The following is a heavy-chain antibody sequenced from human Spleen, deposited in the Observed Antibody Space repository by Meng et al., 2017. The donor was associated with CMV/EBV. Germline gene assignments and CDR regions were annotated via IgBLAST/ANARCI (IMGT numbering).Heavy chain of an antibody. V-gene: IGHV3-20*04. CDR3: ARDSSSSTLGHYYGMDV. CDR1: EFSVSDNY. CDR2: INWNGVST. Sequence: GESLKISCAASEFSVSDNYMSWVRQAPGKGLEWVSGINWNGVSTIYADSVKGRFTISRDNAKNSLFLQMNSLRADDTALYYCARDSSSSTLGHYYGMDVWGQGTTVTVSS. D-gene: IGHD6-6*01. J-gene: IGHJ6*02.